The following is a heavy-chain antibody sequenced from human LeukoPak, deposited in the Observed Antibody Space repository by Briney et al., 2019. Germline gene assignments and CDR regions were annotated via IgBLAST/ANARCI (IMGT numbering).Heavy chain of an antibody. Sequence: QTLSLTCTVSGVSLSSGVNYSSFIRPTPGKGLGWGVYIYYSVSTYSNTSHKSRVTISVDTSKNQFSLKLSSVTAADTAVYYCASLPLNWGSDYWGQGTLVTVSS. J-gene: IGHJ4*02. D-gene: IGHD7-27*01. CDR2: IYYSVST. V-gene: IGHV4-30-4*01. CDR3: ASLPLNWGSDY. CDR1: GVSLSSGVNY.